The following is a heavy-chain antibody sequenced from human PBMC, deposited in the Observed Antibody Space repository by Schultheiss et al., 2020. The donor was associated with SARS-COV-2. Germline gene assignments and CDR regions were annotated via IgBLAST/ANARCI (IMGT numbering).Heavy chain of an antibody. J-gene: IGHJ4*02. CDR2: IYSGGST. Sequence: GGSLRLSCAASGFTFSSYSMNWVRQAPGKGLEWVSVIYSGGSTYYADSVKGRFTISRDNAKNSLYLQMNSLRDEDTAVYYCARDLYGDYEFDYWGQGTLVTVSS. V-gene: IGHV3-66*01. CDR3: ARDLYGDYEFDY. D-gene: IGHD4-17*01. CDR1: GFTFSSYS.